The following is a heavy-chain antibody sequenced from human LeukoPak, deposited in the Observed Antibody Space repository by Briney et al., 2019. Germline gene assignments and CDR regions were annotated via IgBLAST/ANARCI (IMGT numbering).Heavy chain of an antibody. J-gene: IGHJ4*02. CDR2: ISYDGSNK. CDR1: GFTFGSYG. CDR3: AKDPSTTPSSY. V-gene: IGHV3-30*18. Sequence: GGSLRLSCAASGFTFGSYGMHWVRQAPGKGLEWVAVISYDGSNKYYADSVKGRFTISRDNSKNTLYLQMNSLRAEDTAVYYCAKDPSTTPSSYWGQGTLVTVSS. D-gene: IGHD4-17*01.